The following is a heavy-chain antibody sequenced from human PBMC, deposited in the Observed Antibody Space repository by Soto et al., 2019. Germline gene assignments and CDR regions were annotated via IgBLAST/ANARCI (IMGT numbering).Heavy chain of an antibody. CDR1: GGSVNVYY. CDR3: ATRITVFGLLIPPFDP. CDR2: INHTGGT. D-gene: IGHD3-3*01. V-gene: IGHV4-34*01. J-gene: IGHJ5*02. Sequence: SETLSLTCAVYGGSVNVYYWNWIRQPPGKGLEWIGEINHTGGTHYNPSLKSRVTMSVDTSKNQFSLRLSSVTAADTAIYYCATRITVFGLLIPPFDPWGQGTQVTVSS.